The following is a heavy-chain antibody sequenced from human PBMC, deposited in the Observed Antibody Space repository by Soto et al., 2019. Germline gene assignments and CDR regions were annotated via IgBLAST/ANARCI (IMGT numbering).Heavy chain of an antibody. Sequence: SETLSLTCAVSGYSISSGLYWGWIRQPHGKGLEWIGTIYRGGITYYNPSLKSRVTISIDTSKNHFSLTLSSVTATDTAVYFCAIGDPDWFDPWGQGTLVTVS. CDR1: GYSISSGLY. CDR3: AIGDPDWFDP. J-gene: IGHJ5*02. V-gene: IGHV4-38-2*01. CDR2: IYRGGIT. D-gene: IGHD3-16*01.